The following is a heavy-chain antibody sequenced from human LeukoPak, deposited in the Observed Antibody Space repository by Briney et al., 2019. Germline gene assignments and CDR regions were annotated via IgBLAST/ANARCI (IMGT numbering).Heavy chain of an antibody. CDR3: VRVGRSLHWNPDF. D-gene: IGHD1-1*01. J-gene: IGHJ4*02. CDR1: GGSMSDYY. V-gene: IGHV4-59*01. CDR2: ISYSGKS. Sequence: PSETLSLTCTVSGGSMSDYYWGCIRQPPGKGLEWIGYISYSGKSNSNPSLKSRVTMSVDMSKNQFSLKLASVTAADTAVYYCVRVGRSLHWNPDFWGLGTLVTVPS.